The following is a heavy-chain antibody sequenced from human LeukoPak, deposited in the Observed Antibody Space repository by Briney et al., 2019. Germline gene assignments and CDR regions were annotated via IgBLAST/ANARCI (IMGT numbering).Heavy chain of an antibody. CDR2: IEWNGGRR. CDR3: ASVPDDASGNSRYYFKT. D-gene: IGHD3-22*01. Sequence: PGGSLRLSCAASGFRLDAFGMSWVRQVPGKGLGWVSGIEWNGGRREYADSVKGRFTISRDNAKNSLYLQMKNLRAEDTALYYCASVPDDASGNSRYYFKTWGQGTLVTVSS. CDR1: GFRLDAFG. J-gene: IGHJ4*02. V-gene: IGHV3-20*04.